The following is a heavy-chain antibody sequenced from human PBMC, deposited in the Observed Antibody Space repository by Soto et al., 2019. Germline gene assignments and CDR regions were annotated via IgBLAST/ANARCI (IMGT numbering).Heavy chain of an antibody. CDR2: ISSSSSYT. V-gene: IGHV3-21*02. CDR3: AKDRGRGSPVSGGLDV. CDR1: GFNFSNYA. Sequence: EVRLVESGGGLVKPGGSLRLSCAASGFNFSNYALNWVRQAPGKGLEWVSFISSSSSYTYYSDSVKGRFTISRDNAKNSLSLQMNSLRAEDTAVYYCAKDRGRGSPVSGGLDVWGQGTTVTFSS. D-gene: IGHD3-10*01. J-gene: IGHJ6*02.